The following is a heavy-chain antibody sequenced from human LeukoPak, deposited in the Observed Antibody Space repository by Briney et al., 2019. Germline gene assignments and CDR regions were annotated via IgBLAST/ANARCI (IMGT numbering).Heavy chain of an antibody. Sequence: SETLSLTCTVSGGSISSYYWSWIRQPPGKGLEWVGYISYSGTTNYNPSLKSRVTISVAPSKNQFSLKLRSVTAPDTAVYYCARDRGNYFDYWGQGTLVTVSS. CDR2: ISYSGTT. CDR3: ARDRGNYFDY. J-gene: IGHJ4*02. CDR1: GGSISSYY. D-gene: IGHD6-13*01. V-gene: IGHV4-59*01.